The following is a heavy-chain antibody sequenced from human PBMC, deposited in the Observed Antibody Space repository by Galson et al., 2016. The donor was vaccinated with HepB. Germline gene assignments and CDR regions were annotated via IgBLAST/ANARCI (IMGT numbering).Heavy chain of an antibody. J-gene: IGHJ6*02. CDR3: VREKQFGWGPFGMDV. D-gene: IGHD3-10*01. Sequence: SETLSLTCTVYSGSFSGYSWSWIRQPPGKGLECIGEVNHSGGTNYNPPLKSRVTVSVDTTKLHFSLNMRSVTAADTAVYYCVREKQFGWGPFGMDVWGQGTTVTVSS. V-gene: IGHV4-34*01. CDR2: VNHSGGT. CDR1: SGSFSGYS.